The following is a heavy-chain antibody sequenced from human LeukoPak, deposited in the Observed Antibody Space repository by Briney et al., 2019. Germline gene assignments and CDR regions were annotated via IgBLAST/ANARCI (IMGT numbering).Heavy chain of an antibody. CDR1: GYTLTSYG. V-gene: IGHV1-18*01. D-gene: IGHD2-2*01. CDR2: ISAYNGNT. Sequence: ASVKVSCKASGYTLTSYGISWVRQAPGQGLEWMGWISAYNGNTNYAQKLQGRVTMTTDTSTSTAYMELRSLRSDDTAVYYCARDHCSSTSCYWTTGYYYYYGMDVWGQGTTVTVSS. CDR3: ARDHCSSTSCYWTTGYYYYYGMDV. J-gene: IGHJ6*02.